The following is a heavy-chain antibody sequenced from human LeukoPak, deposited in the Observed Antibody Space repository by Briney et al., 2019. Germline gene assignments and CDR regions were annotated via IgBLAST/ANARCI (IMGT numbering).Heavy chain of an antibody. D-gene: IGHD5-12*01. CDR3: AKDPYSGYDSRYYGMDV. V-gene: IGHV3-30*18. Sequence: QPGRSLRLSCAASGFTFSSYGMHWVRQAPGKGLEWVAVISYDGSNKYYADSAKGRFTISRDNSKNTLYLQMNSLRAEDTAVYYCAKDPYSGYDSRYYGMDVWGQGTTVTVSS. CDR2: ISYDGSNK. J-gene: IGHJ6*02. CDR1: GFTFSSYG.